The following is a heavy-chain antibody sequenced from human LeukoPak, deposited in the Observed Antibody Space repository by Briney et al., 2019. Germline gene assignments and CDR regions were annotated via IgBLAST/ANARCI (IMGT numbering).Heavy chain of an antibody. Sequence: GGSLRLSCTASGFTFGDDYMSWVRQAPGKGLEWLSGISASGHYIYNADSVKGRFTISRDNSKNTLYIEMNSLRAEDTAVYYCARDGSWGDYQFYFYMDVWGKGTTVTVSS. CDR2: ISASGHYI. V-gene: IGHV3-23*01. J-gene: IGHJ6*03. CDR1: GFTFGDDY. D-gene: IGHD2-2*01. CDR3: ARDGSWGDYQFYFYMDV.